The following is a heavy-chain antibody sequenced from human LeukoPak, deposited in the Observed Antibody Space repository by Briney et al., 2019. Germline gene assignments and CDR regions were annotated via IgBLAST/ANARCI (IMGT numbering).Heavy chain of an antibody. CDR2: IKQDGSEK. D-gene: IGHD3-10*01. V-gene: IGHV3-7*01. Sequence: PGGSLRLSCAASGFDFSGAYMNWVRQAPGKGLEWVANIKQDGSEKYYVDSVKGRFTISRDNAKNSVYLQMNSLRAEDTAVYYCARQLGGSGSYWGQGTLVTVSS. CDR3: ARQLGGSGSY. J-gene: IGHJ4*02. CDR1: GFDFSGAY.